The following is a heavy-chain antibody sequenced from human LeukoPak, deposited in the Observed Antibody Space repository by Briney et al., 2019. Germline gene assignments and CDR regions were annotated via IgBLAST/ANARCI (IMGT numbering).Heavy chain of an antibody. D-gene: IGHD1-26*01. CDR1: GYTFTSYY. V-gene: IGHV1-46*01. CDR2: INPSGGST. CDR3: AWSSGSYLYFQH. Sequence: ASVKVSCKASGYTFTSYYMHWVRQAPGQGLEWMGIINPSGGSTSYAQKFQGRVTMTRDMSTSTVYMELSSLRSEDTAVYYCAWSSGSYLYFQHWGQGTLVTVSS. J-gene: IGHJ1*01.